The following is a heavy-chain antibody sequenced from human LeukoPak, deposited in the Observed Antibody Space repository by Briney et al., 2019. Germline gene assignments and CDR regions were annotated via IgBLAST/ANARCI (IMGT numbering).Heavy chain of an antibody. V-gene: IGHV4-59*08. J-gene: IGHJ4*02. CDR3: ARHQGHDFYDSSGYYSFDY. CDR1: GGSINNYY. CDR2: IYYTGST. Sequence: SGTLSLTCIVSGGSINNYYWSWIRQPPGKGLEWIGYIYYTGSTNYSPSLKSRVTISADTSKNQFSLNLRSVTAADTAVYFCARHQGHDFYDSSGYYSFDYWGQGTLVTVSS. D-gene: IGHD3-22*01.